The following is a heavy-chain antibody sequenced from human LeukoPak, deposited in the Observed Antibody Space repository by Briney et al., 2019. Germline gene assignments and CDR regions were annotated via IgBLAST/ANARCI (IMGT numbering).Heavy chain of an antibody. V-gene: IGHV3-30-3*02. CDR3: AKLYVLQSVRATDGIDY. CDR1: GFTFSSYA. D-gene: IGHD2-15*01. J-gene: IGHJ4*02. CDR2: ISYDGSNK. Sequence: GGSLRLSCAASGFTFSSYAMHWVRQAPGKGLEWVAVISYDGSNKYYADSVKGRFTISRDNSKNTLYLQMNSLRAEDTAVYHCAKLYVLQSVRATDGIDYWGQGTLVTVSS.